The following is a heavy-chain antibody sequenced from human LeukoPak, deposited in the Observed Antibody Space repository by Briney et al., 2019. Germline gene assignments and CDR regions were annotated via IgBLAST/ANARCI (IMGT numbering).Heavy chain of an antibody. V-gene: IGHV3-48*01. CDR3: VRFLLSSGYSN. Sequence: GGSLRLSCAASGFIFSDYGMNWVRQAPGKGPEWISYITSASITIYYADSVKGRFTISRDNAKNSLYLQTNSLRAEDTAVYYCVRFLLSSGYSNWGQGTLVTVSS. CDR2: ITSASITI. J-gene: IGHJ4*02. D-gene: IGHD3-22*01. CDR1: GFIFSDYG.